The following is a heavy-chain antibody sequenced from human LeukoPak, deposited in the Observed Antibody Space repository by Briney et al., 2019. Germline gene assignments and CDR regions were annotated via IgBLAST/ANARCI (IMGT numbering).Heavy chain of an antibody. CDR1: GFTVSNTY. CDR2: IYSGGST. D-gene: IGHD1-26*01. J-gene: IGHJ6*02. Sequence: PGGSLRLSCAASGFTVSNTYMSWVRQAPGKGLEWVSVIYSGGSTIYADSVKGRFTISRDSSKNTLYLQMNSLRAEDTAVYYCARDPVGAIGYGMDVWGQGTTVTVSS. V-gene: IGHV3-66*01. CDR3: ARDPVGAIGYGMDV.